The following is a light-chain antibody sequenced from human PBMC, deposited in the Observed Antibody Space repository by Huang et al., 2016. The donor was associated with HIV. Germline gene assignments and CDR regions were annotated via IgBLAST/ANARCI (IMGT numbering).Light chain of an antibody. J-gene: IGKJ4*01. CDR1: QIININ. CDR2: GAS. V-gene: IGKV3-15*01. Sequence: IVMTQTPATLSVSPGERVTLSCRASQIININLAWYQQKPGQPPRLLSYGASTRATGVPGRFNGGGSGTEFTLAISSLQSEDFAVYYCQQYDNWPLTFGGGTKVEVK. CDR3: QQYDNWPLT.